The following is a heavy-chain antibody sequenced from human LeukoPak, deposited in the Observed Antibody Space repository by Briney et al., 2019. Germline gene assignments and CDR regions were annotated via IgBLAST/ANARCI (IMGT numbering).Heavy chain of an antibody. V-gene: IGHV4-30-2*01. CDR1: GGSISSGGYS. J-gene: IGHJ3*02. CDR3: ARDARDPDAFDI. Sequence: SETLSLTCAVSGGSISSGGYSWSWIRQPPGKGLEWIGYIYHSGSTYYNPSLKSRVTISVDRSKNQFSLKLSSVTAADTAVYYCARDARDPDAFDIWGQGTMVTVSS. CDR2: IYHSGST.